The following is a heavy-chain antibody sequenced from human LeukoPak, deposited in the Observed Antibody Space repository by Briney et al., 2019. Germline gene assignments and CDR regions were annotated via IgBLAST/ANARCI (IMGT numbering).Heavy chain of an antibody. CDR1: GGSISRYY. V-gene: IGHV4-59*08. D-gene: IGHD1-14*01. J-gene: IGHJ5*02. CDR2: IYYSGST. Sequence: SETLSLTCTVSGGSISRYYWSWIRQPPGKGLEWIGYIYYSGSTNYNPSLKSRVTISVDTSKNQFSLKLSSVTAADTAVYYCARLNRNWFDPWGQGTLVTVSS. CDR3: ARLNRNWFDP.